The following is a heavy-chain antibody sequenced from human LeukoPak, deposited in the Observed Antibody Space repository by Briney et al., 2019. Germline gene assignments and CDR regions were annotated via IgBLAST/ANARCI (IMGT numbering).Heavy chain of an antibody. V-gene: IGHV1-46*01. CDR2: ISPSGGST. D-gene: IGHD3-3*01. J-gene: IGHJ3*02. CDR3: ARLTYYDFWCGYNYAFDI. CDR1: GYTFTSNY. Sequence: EASVKVSCKAFGYTFTSNYMHWVRQAPGQGPEWMGVISPSGGSTTYAQKFQGRVTLTRDMSTSTDYLELSSLRSEDTAVYYCARLTYYDFWCGYNYAFDIWGQGTMVTVSS.